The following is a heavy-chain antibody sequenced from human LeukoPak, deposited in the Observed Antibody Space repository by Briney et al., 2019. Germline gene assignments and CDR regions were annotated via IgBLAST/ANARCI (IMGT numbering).Heavy chain of an antibody. J-gene: IGHJ4*02. CDR2: IYHSGST. Sequence: PSETLSLTCTVSGGSISSGGYYWRWIRQPPGKGLEWIGYIYHSGSTYYNPSLKSRVTISVDRSKNQFSLKLSSVTAADTAVYYCARDGGGIYGDYPYYFDYWGQGTLVTVSS. V-gene: IGHV4-30-2*01. CDR1: GGSISSGGYY. CDR3: ARDGGGIYGDYPYYFDY. D-gene: IGHD4-17*01.